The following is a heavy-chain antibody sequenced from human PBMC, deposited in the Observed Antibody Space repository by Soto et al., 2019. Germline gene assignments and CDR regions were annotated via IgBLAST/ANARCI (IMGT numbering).Heavy chain of an antibody. V-gene: IGHV3-33*01. CDR2: IWYDGSNK. CDR1: GFTFSSYG. Sequence: QVQLVESGGGVVQPGRSLRLSCAASGFTFSSYGMHWVRQAPGKGLEWVAVIWYDGSNKYYADSVKGRFTISRDNSKNTLYLQMNSLRAEDTAVYYCARDSWELPDHYWGQGTLVTVSS. D-gene: IGHD1-26*01. CDR3: ARDSWELPDHY. J-gene: IGHJ4*02.